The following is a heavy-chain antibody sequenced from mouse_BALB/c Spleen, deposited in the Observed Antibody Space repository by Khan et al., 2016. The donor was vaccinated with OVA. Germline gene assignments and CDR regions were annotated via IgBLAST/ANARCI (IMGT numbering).Heavy chain of an antibody. J-gene: IGHJ4*01. CDR3: ARAYYGNDREAMDY. CDR1: GFSLTGYG. CDR2: IWGDGST. D-gene: IGHD2-9*01. V-gene: IGHV2-6-7*01. Sequence: QVQLVESGPGLVVPSQSLSITCTVSGFSLTGYGVNWVRQPPGKGLEWLGMIWGDGSTDYNSALKSRLSISKDNSKSQVFLKMNSLQTDNTARYDGARAYYGNDREAMDYWGQGTSVTVSS.